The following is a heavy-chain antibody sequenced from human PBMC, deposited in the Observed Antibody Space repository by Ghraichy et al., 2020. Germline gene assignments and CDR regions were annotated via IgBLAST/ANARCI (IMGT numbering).Heavy chain of an antibody. Sequence: SETLSLTCAVYGGSFSGYYWSWIRQPPRKGLEWIGEINHSGSTNYNPSLKSRVTISVDTSKNQFSLKLSSVTAADTAVYYCACSGGLPYGSGSYRYYYYGMDVWGQATTVTVSS. CDR2: INHSGST. D-gene: IGHD3-10*01. CDR1: GGSFSGYY. CDR3: ACSGGLPYGSGSYRYYYYGMDV. V-gene: IGHV4-34*01. J-gene: IGHJ6*02.